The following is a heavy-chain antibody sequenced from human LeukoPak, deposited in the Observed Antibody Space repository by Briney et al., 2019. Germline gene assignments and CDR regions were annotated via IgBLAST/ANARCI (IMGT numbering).Heavy chain of an antibody. D-gene: IGHD6-13*01. Sequence: ASVKLSCTASGYTFTGYYMHWVRQAPGQGLEWRGWINPNSGGTNYAQKFQGWVTMTRDTSISTAYMELSRLRSDDTAVYYCARAEGSSSWYQNWFDPWGQGTLVTVSS. CDR2: INPNSGGT. CDR1: GYTFTGYY. V-gene: IGHV1-2*04. J-gene: IGHJ5*02. CDR3: ARAEGSSSWYQNWFDP.